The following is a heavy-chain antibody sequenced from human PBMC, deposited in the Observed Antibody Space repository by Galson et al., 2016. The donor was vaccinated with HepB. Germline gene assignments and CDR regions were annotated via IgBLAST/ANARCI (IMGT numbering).Heavy chain of an antibody. D-gene: IGHD5-24*01. CDR3: ARRPGRGDGSAFDL. Sequence: PALVKPTQTLTLTCTLPGFSLRSNDVGVAWTRQAPGKALEWLTFIYWDGEKKYIPSLRGRLTITEDTSKNQVVLTLTNVDSLDTGTYYCARRPGRGDGSAFDLWGRGTLVTVSS. CDR1: GFSLRSNDVG. V-gene: IGHV2-5*02. J-gene: IGHJ2*01. CDR2: IYWDGEK.